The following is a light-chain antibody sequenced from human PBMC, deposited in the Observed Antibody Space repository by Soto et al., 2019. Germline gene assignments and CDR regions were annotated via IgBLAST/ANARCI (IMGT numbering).Light chain of an antibody. Sequence: QSVLTQPRSGSGSPGQSITISCTGTSSDVGGYNYVSWYQQHPAKAPKLIIFDVSKRPSGVPNRFSGSKSGNTASLTISGLRAEDEADYYCCSYVGRNTYVFGTGTKLTVL. J-gene: IGLJ1*01. V-gene: IGLV2-11*01. CDR2: DVS. CDR1: SSDVGGYNY. CDR3: CSYVGRNTYV.